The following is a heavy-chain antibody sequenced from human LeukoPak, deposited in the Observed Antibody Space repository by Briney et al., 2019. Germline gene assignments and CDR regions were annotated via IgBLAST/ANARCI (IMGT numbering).Heavy chain of an antibody. J-gene: IGHJ4*02. D-gene: IGHD1-1*01. CDR3: AKDLNWAFDY. Sequence: PGGSLRLSCAASGFTFSSYAMNWVRQAPGKGLEWVSALSGSGASTYYADSVKGRFTISRDNSKSTLYLQMNSLRGEDTAVYYCAKDLNWAFDYWGQGTLVTVSS. CDR2: LSGSGAST. V-gene: IGHV3-23*01. CDR1: GFTFSSYA.